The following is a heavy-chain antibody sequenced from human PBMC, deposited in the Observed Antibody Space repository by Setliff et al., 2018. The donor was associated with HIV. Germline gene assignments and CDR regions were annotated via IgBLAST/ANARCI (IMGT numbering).Heavy chain of an antibody. CDR2: IYSSGGT. CDR1: GGSISSFY. J-gene: IGHJ4*02. D-gene: IGHD3-10*01. Sequence: SETLSLTCTISGGSISSFYWSWIRQSPEKRLEWIGYIYSSGGTSYNPSLKSRVTISADTSKNQFSLNIKSMTAADTAIYYCARHWYGSGSPLDSWGQGTLVTVSS. CDR3: ARHWYGSGSPLDS. V-gene: IGHV4-59*08.